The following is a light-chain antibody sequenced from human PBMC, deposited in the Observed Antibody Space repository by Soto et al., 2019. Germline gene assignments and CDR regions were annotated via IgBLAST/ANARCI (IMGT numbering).Light chain of an antibody. CDR1: QSISSY. CDR3: QQSYSTPLT. Sequence: DIQMTQSPSSLSASVGDRVTITCRANQSISSYLNWYQQKVGKAPKLLIYAASTLQTGVPSRFSGSGSGTDFTLTISSLQPEDFATYYCQQSYSTPLTFGGGTKVDIK. V-gene: IGKV1-39*01. J-gene: IGKJ4*01. CDR2: AAS.